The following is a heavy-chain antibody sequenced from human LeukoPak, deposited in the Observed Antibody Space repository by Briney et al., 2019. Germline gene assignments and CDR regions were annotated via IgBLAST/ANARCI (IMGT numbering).Heavy chain of an antibody. CDR1: GFSFSGYS. V-gene: IGHV3-7*01. Sequence: GGSLRLSCAASGFSFSGYSMSWVRQAPGKGLEWLANMNPDECESQYVDSVKGRFTISRDNATNSVDLLMRSLRAEDTAVYFCARDVPGPVRGNQNYYYIDVGGEGTTVTVSS. D-gene: IGHD3-10*01. J-gene: IGHJ6*03. CDR3: ARDVPGPVRGNQNYYYIDV. CDR2: MNPDECES.